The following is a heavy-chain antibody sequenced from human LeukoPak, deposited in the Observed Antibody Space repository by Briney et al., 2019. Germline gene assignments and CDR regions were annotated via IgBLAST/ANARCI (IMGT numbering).Heavy chain of an antibody. Sequence: PGGSLRLSCAASGFTFSAYSMNWVRQAPGKGLEWVGFIRSKAYGGTTEYAASVKGRFTISRDDSKSIAYLQMNSLKTEDTAVYYCTRDQVGLWFGGSQDAFDIWGQGTMVTVSS. CDR3: TRDQVGLWFGGSQDAFDI. D-gene: IGHD3-10*01. CDR2: IRSKAYGGTT. J-gene: IGHJ3*02. CDR1: GFTFSAYS. V-gene: IGHV3-49*04.